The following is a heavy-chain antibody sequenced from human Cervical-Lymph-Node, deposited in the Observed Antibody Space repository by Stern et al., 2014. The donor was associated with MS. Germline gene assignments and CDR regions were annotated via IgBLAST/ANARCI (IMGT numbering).Heavy chain of an antibody. D-gene: IGHD4-17*01. CDR1: GYTFTSYD. CDR3: ARGGRYGDYPLDY. J-gene: IGHJ4*02. CDR2: MNPHSGNT. V-gene: IGHV1-8*01. Sequence: VQLVESGAEVTNPGASVHVSCKASGYTFTSYDINWVRQATGQGLEWLGRMNPHSGNTGYAKKFQGTVPLTRTPSIITASMAVRSLRSEDTAVYYCARGGRYGDYPLDYWGQGTLVTVSS.